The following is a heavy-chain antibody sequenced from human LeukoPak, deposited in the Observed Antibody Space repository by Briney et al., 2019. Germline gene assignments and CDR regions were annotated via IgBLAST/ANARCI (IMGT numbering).Heavy chain of an antibody. Sequence: VASVKVSCKASGYTFTSYGISWVRQAPGQGLEWMGWISAYNGNTNYAQKLQGRVTMTTDTSTSTAYMELRSLRSDDTAVYYCARVGSDCSGGSCHSGPDNWFDPWGQGTLVTVSS. CDR1: GYTFTSYG. CDR3: ARVGSDCSGGSCHSGPDNWFDP. J-gene: IGHJ5*02. V-gene: IGHV1-18*01. D-gene: IGHD2-15*01. CDR2: ISAYNGNT.